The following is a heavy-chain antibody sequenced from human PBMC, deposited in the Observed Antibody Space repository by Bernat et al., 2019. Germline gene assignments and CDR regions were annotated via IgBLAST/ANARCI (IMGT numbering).Heavy chain of an antibody. V-gene: IGHV3-66*02. J-gene: IGHJ6*02. CDR3: ARSEGYGDDSNYGMDV. CDR1: GFTVSSNY. D-gene: IGHD4-17*01. CDR2: IYSGGST. Sequence: EVQLVESRGGLVQPGGSLRLSCAASGFTVSSNYMSWVRQAPGKGLEWVSVIYSGGSTYYADSVKGRFTIPRDNSKNTLYLQMNSLRAEDTAVYYCARSEGYGDDSNYGMDVWGQGTTVTVSS.